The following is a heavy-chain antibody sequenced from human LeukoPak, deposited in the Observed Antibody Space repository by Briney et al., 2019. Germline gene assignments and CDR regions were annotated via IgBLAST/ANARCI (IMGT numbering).Heavy chain of an antibody. Sequence: GGSLRLSCAASGFTFSSYAMHWVRQAPGKGLEWVTVISYDGSNKYYADSVKGRFTISRDNSKNTLYLQMNSLRAEDTAVYYCAKDFEGPPSIAVAGTIHWGQGTLVTVSS. CDR3: AKDFEGPPSIAVAGTIH. V-gene: IGHV3-30-3*01. D-gene: IGHD6-19*01. CDR1: GFTFSSYA. J-gene: IGHJ4*02. CDR2: ISYDGSNK.